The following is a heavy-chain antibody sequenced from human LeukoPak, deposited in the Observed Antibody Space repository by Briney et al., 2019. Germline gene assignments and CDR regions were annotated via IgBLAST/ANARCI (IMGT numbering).Heavy chain of an antibody. V-gene: IGHV4-30-4*01. CDR2: IYYSGST. CDR1: GGSISSGDYY. CDR3: AIGPIQLWFGDY. J-gene: IGHJ4*02. D-gene: IGHD5-18*01. Sequence: SETLSLTCTVSGGSISSGDYYWSWIRQPPGKGLEWIGYIYYSGSTYYNPSLKSRVTISVDTSKNQFSLKLSSVTAADTAVYYCAIGPIQLWFGDYWGQGTLVTVSS.